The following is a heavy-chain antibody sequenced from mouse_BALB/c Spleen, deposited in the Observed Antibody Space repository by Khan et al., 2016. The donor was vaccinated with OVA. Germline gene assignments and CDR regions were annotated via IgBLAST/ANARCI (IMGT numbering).Heavy chain of an antibody. V-gene: IGHV3-2*02. CDR1: GYSITSDYA. CDR2: ISYSGSI. D-gene: IGHD2-14*01. CDR3: ASTRVYYRDSCVDY. J-gene: IGHJ2*01. Sequence: EVQLQESGPGLVKPSQSLSLTCTVTGYSITSDYAWIWIRQFPGKKLEWMGYISYSGSISYHPSLKSRIPITRDTSKTQFFLQLISVTTEETATDDRASTRVYYRDSCVDYWGQGTTLTVSS.